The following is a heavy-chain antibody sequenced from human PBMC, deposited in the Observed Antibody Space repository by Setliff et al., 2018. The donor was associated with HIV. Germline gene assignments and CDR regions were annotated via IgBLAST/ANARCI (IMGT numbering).Heavy chain of an antibody. Sequence: SETLSLTCTVSGGSISRGGRYWGWVRQHPGRGLEWVGYVYYNGESFYNPSLRGRITILQDKSKNQFSLEVRSVTAADTAVYYCARHAVPHYYDSSGPSWGPGTLVTVSS. D-gene: IGHD3-22*01. CDR2: VYYNGES. J-gene: IGHJ5*02. CDR1: GGSISRGGRY. V-gene: IGHV4-31*03. CDR3: ARHAVPHYYDSSGPS.